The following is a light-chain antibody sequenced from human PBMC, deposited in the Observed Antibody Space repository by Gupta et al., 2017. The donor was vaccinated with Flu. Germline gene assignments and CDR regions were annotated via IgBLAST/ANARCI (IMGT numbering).Light chain of an antibody. CDR1: QSVSSN. CDR2: GAI. J-gene: IGKJ1*01. Sequence: DTVLPHSPATLSLSPGERVTLSCRASQSVSSNLSWYQQKTGQAPRVLIYGAITRATGIPARLRGSGAGTEYTLTISSLQSEDFSVYYCQQYSNWPRTFGQGTKVEIK. V-gene: IGKV3-15*01. CDR3: QQYSNWPRT.